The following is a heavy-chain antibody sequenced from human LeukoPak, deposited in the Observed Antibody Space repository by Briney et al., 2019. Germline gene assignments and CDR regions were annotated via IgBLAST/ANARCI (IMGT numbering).Heavy chain of an antibody. J-gene: IGHJ6*03. D-gene: IGHD1-14*01. CDR3: ASPRYLDYYYYMDV. CDR1: GFAFSDYN. V-gene: IGHV3-21*01. Sequence: GGSLRLSCTASGFAFSDYNMHWVRQAPGKGLEWVSSISSGSSYIYYADSVKGRFTISRDNAKNSLYLQMNSLRAEDTAVYYCASPRYLDYYYYMDVWGKGTTVTVSS. CDR2: ISSGSSYI.